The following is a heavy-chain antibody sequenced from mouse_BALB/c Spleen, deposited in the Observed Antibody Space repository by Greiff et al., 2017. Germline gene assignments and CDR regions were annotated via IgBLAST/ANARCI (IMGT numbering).Heavy chain of an antibody. Sequence: VKVEESGPGLVAPSQSLSITCTVSGFSLTGYGVNWVRQPPGKGLEWLGMIWGDGSTDYNSALKSRLSISKDNSKSQVFLKMNSLQTDDTARYYCARDRGYYGSSFDYWGQGTTLTVSS. CDR3: ARDRGYYGSSFDY. J-gene: IGHJ2*01. CDR1: GFSLTGYG. CDR2: IWGDGST. V-gene: IGHV2-6-7*01. D-gene: IGHD1-1*01.